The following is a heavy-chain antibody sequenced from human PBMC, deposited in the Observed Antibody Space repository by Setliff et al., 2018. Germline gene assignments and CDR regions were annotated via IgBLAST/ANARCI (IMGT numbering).Heavy chain of an antibody. J-gene: IGHJ1*01. Sequence: SETLSLTCTVSGASLSSGTYYWGWIRQPPGKGLEWIGFISYSGITTYNVSLKSRVSISVDTSKNQLSLTLSSVTAADTAVYYCVREGYSEYFQDWGRGTLVTVSS. CDR2: ISYSGIT. V-gene: IGHV4-61*01. D-gene: IGHD1-1*01. CDR3: VREGYSEYFQD. CDR1: GASLSSGTYY.